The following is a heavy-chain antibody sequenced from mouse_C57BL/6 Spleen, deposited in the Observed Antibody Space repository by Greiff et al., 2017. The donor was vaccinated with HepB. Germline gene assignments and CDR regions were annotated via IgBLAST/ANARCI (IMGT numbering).Heavy chain of an antibody. D-gene: IGHD2-10*02. J-gene: IGHJ2*01. Sequence: EVQLQESGPGLVKPSQSLSLTCSVTGYSIPSGYYWNWIRQFPGNKLEWMGYISYDGSNNYNPSLKNRISITRDTSKNQFFLKLNSVTTEDTATYYCAREKVWYDRLYYFDYWGQGTTLTVSS. CDR3: AREKVWYDRLYYFDY. CDR2: ISYDGSN. CDR1: GYSIPSGYY. V-gene: IGHV3-6*01.